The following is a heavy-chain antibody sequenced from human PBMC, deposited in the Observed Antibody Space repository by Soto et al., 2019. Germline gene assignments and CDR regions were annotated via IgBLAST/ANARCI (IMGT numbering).Heavy chain of an antibody. CDR3: AKDRHPDGRWDIDW. V-gene: IGHV3-23*01. CDR2: IYGSATGI. D-gene: IGHD1-26*01. CDR1: GFTFRQYT. Sequence: GGSLRLSCEASGFTFRQYTMNWVRQAPGQGLEWVSGIYGSATGIYYADSVRGRFTISRDNSRNTVYLQMNSLRAEDTAVYYCAKDRHPDGRWDIDWWGQGTRVTVSS. J-gene: IGHJ4*02.